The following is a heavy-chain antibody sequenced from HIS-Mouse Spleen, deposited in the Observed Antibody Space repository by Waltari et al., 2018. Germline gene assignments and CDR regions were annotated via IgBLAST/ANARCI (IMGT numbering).Heavy chain of an antibody. Sequence: EVQLVESGGGLIQPGGSLRLSWAASGFTVSSNYMSWVRQAPGKGLECVSVIYSGGSTYYADSVKGRFTISRDNSKNTLYLQMNSLRAEDTAVYYCARGGLAAAGWYFDLWGRGTLVTVSS. CDR2: IYSGGST. J-gene: IGHJ2*01. D-gene: IGHD6-13*01. CDR1: GFTVSSNY. V-gene: IGHV3-53*01. CDR3: ARGGLAAAGWYFDL.